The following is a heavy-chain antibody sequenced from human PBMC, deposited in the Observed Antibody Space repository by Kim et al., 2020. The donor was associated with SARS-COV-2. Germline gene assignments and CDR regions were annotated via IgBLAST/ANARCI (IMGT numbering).Heavy chain of an antibody. CDR1: GFTFSSYE. V-gene: IGHV3-48*03. CDR2: ISSSGSTI. D-gene: IGHD3-9*01. Sequence: GGSLRLSCAASGFTFSSYEMNWVRQAPGKGLEWVSYISSSGSTIYYADSVKGRFTISRDNAKNSLYLQMNSLRAEDTAVYYCARGDILTVYSERDYYYYGMDVWGQGTTVTVSS. J-gene: IGHJ6*02. CDR3: ARGDILTVYSERDYYYYGMDV.